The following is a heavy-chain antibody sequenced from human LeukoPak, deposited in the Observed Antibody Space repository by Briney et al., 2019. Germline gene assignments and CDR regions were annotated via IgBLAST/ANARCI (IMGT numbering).Heavy chain of an antibody. Sequence: PSETLSLTCTVSGGSISPYYWSWIRQSPGKGLEWVGYIYYSGYTNYNPPLKSRVTISLDPSKNQFSLEVGSVTAADTAVYYCARHLPGAPSAFDYWGRGILVSVSS. CDR2: IYYSGYT. J-gene: IGHJ4*02. V-gene: IGHV4-59*01. CDR3: ARHLPGAPSAFDY. CDR1: GGSISPYY.